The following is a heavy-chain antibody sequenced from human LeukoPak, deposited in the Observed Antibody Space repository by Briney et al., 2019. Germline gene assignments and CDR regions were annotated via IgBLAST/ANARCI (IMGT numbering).Heavy chain of an antibody. J-gene: IGHJ3*02. V-gene: IGHV3-30-3*01. Sequence: PGRSLRLSCAASGFTFSSYAMHWVRQAPGKGLEWVAVISYDGSNKYYADPVKGRFTISRDNSKNTLYLQMNSLRAEDTAVYYCARYSGSLDAFDIWGQGTMVTVSS. CDR2: ISYDGSNK. D-gene: IGHD3-10*01. CDR1: GFTFSSYA. CDR3: ARYSGSLDAFDI.